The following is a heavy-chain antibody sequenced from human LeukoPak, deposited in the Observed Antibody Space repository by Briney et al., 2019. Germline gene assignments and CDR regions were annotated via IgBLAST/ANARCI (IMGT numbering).Heavy chain of an antibody. Sequence: SETLSLTCSVSGDSMSGYYWGLIRQPPGKGLEWIGYIYYSGSTNYNPSLKSRVTISVDTSKNQFSLKLRSVTAADTAVYYCARDRYYYDSSGTRWFDPWGQGTLVTVSS. D-gene: IGHD3-22*01. J-gene: IGHJ5*02. CDR2: IYYSGST. V-gene: IGHV4-59*01. CDR1: GDSMSGYY. CDR3: ARDRYYYDSSGTRWFDP.